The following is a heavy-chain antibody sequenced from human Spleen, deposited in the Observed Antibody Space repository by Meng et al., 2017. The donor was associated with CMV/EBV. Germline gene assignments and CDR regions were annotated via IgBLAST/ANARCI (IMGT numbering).Heavy chain of an antibody. CDR3: ARRFLGNYGMDV. CDR1: GFTVDEYG. CDR2: INWNGGTV. Sequence: GESLKISCAASGFTVDEYGMSWVRQFPGKGLEWLSGINWNGGTVGYADSGKGRFTISRDNARNSLFLQMNGLRVEDTALYYCARRFLGNYGMDVWGQGTAVTVSS. V-gene: IGHV3-20*04. J-gene: IGHJ6*02. D-gene: IGHD1-26*01.